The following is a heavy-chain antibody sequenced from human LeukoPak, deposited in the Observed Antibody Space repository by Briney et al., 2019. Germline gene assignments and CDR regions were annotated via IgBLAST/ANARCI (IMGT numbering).Heavy chain of an antibody. CDR3: ARVLVGGTNWFYP. J-gene: IGHJ5*02. CDR1: GFTLSSYW. Sequence: GGSLRLSCAASGFTLSSYWMSWVRQAPGKGLEWVANINRDGSEKYYVDSVKGRFTISRDNAKNSLYMKMNSLRDEDTAVYYCARVLVGGTNWFYPCGAGTLVSVSS. D-gene: IGHD1-26*01. CDR2: INRDGSEK. V-gene: IGHV3-7*02.